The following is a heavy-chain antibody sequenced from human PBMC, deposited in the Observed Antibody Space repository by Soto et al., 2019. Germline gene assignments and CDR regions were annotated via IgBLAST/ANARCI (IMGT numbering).Heavy chain of an antibody. CDR1: GGTFSSYA. D-gene: IGHD3-22*01. Sequence: QVQLVQSGAEVKKPGSSVKVSCKASGGTFSSYAISWVRQAPGQGLEWMGGIIPIFGTATSAQKFQGRVTITADESTSTAYMELSSLRSEDTAVYYCASQVTYYYDSRPLGHYYYGMDVWGQGTTVTVSS. V-gene: IGHV1-69*01. CDR2: IIPIFGTA. J-gene: IGHJ6*02. CDR3: ASQVTYYYDSRPLGHYYYGMDV.